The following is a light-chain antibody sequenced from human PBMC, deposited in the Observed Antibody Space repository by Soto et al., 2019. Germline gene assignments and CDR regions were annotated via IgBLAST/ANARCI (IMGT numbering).Light chain of an antibody. J-gene: IGKJ1*01. V-gene: IGKV3-20*01. Sequence: EGGLPQSPTTLSLSPGERAPLSCRASQNVTSNLLVWYQQHPGQAPRLLIYGASSRATGIPDRFSGSGSGTDFTLTISRLEPEDFAVYYCQQYGSSPQTFGQGTKVDI. CDR2: GAS. CDR1: QNVTSNL. CDR3: QQYGSSPQT.